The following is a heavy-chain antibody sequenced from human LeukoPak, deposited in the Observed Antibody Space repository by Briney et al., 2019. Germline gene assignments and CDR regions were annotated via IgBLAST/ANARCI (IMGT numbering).Heavy chain of an antibody. J-gene: IGHJ5*02. CDR2: IYYSGST. D-gene: IGHD2-2*01. CDR3: ARLGYCSSTSCYGDWFDP. V-gene: IGHV4-59*01. CDR1: GGSISSYY. Sequence: PSETLSFTCTVSGGSISSYYWSWIRQPPGKGLEWIGYIYYSGSTNYNPSLKSRVTISVDTSKNQFSLKLSSVTAADTAVYYCARLGYCSSTSCYGDWFDPWGQGTLVTVSS.